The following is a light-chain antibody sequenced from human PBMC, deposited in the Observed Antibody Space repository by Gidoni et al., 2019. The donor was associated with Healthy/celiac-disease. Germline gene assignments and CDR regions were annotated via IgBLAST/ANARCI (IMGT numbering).Light chain of an antibody. Sequence: EMVLTQSPATLSLSPGDRATLSCRASQSVSSYLAWYQQKPGQAPRLLIDDASNRATGIPARFSGSGSETDFTLTISSLEPEDFAVYYCQQRSNWPPGPLTFGGGTKVEIK. V-gene: IGKV3-11*01. J-gene: IGKJ4*01. CDR2: DAS. CDR1: QSVSSY. CDR3: QQRSNWPPGPLT.